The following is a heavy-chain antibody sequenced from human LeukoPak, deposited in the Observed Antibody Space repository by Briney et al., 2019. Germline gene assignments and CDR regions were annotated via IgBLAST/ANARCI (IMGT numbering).Heavy chain of an antibody. V-gene: IGHV4-38-2*02. CDR1: GYSISSGYY. CDR2: INHSGST. D-gene: IGHD1-1*01. J-gene: IGHJ4*02. Sequence: SETLSLTCTVSGYSISSGYYWSWIRQPPGKGLEWIGEINHSGSTNYNPSLKSRVTISVDTSKNQFSLKLSSVTAADTAVYYCARPDEKVEYFDYWGQGTLVTVSS. CDR3: ARPDEKVEYFDY.